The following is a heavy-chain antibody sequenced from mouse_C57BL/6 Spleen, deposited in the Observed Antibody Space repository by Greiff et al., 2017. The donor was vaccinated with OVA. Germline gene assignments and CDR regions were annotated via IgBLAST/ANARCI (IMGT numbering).Heavy chain of an antibody. CDR3: TTRATVVPYFDY. CDR1: GFNIKDDY. J-gene: IGHJ2*01. CDR2: IDPENGDT. D-gene: IGHD1-1*01. V-gene: IGHV14-4*01. Sequence: EVQLQQSGAELVRPGASVKLSCTASGFNIKDDYMHWVKQRPEQGLEWIGWIDPENGDTEYASKSQGKATITADTSSNTAYLQLSSLTSEDTAVYYCTTRATVVPYFDYWGQGTTLTVSS.